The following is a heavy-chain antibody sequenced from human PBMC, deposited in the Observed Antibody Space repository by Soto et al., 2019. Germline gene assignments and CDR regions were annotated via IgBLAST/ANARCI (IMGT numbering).Heavy chain of an antibody. D-gene: IGHD6-13*01. CDR3: ARDLSGIAAAVYYFDY. Sequence: QVQLQQWGAGLLKPSETLSLTCAVYGGSFSGYYWSWIRQPPGKGLEWIGEINHSGSTNYNPSLKRRVTIAVDTSKNQFSLKLSSVTAADTAVYYCARDLSGIAAAVYYFDYWGQGTLVTVSS. V-gene: IGHV4-34*01. J-gene: IGHJ4*02. CDR1: GGSFSGYY. CDR2: INHSGST.